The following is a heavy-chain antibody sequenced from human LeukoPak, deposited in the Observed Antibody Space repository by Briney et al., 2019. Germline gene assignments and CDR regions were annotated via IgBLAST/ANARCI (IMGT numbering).Heavy chain of an antibody. CDR2: MNPNSGNT. J-gene: IGHJ4*02. D-gene: IGHD1-1*01. CDR3: ARHLPPNWKHLLMDFDY. V-gene: IGHV1-8*01. CDR1: GYTFTSYD. Sequence: GASVKVSCKASGYTFTSYDINWVRQATGQGLEWMGWMNPNSGNTGYAQKFQGRVTMTRNTSISTAYMELSSLRSEDTAVYYCARHLPPNWKHLLMDFDYWGQGTLVTVSS.